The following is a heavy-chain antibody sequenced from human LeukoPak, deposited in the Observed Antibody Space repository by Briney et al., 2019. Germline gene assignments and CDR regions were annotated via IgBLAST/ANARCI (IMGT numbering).Heavy chain of an antibody. CDR1: GFTFSNYA. V-gene: IGHV3-33*01. J-gene: IGHJ4*02. D-gene: IGHD3-22*01. CDR3: GIRDTSDYYVF. CDR2: IWYDGSNK. Sequence: GGSLRLSCAASGFTFSNYAMHWVRQAPGKGLEWVAVIWYDGSNKYYADSVKGRFTISRDNSKNALYLQMNGLRADDTAVYYCGIRDTSDYYVFWGQGTLVTVSS.